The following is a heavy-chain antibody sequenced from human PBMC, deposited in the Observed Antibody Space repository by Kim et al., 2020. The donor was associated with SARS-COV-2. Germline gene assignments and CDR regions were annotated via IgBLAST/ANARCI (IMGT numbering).Heavy chain of an antibody. D-gene: IGHD4-4*01. Sequence: GRFTITRDNAKNSLYLQMNSLRAEDTAVYYCASKRLHTLRTPGHYYGMDVWGQGTTVTVSS. CDR3: ASKRLHTLRTPGHYYGMDV. J-gene: IGHJ6*02. V-gene: IGHV3-11*06.